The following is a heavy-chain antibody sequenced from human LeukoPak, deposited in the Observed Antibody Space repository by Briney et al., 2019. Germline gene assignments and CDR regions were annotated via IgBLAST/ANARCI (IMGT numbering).Heavy chain of an antibody. CDR2: ISSSSSYI. CDR3: ARDDGSYSRSPGFDY. Sequence: GGSLRLSCAASGFTFSSYSMNWVRQAPGKGLEWVSSISSSSSYIYYADSVKGRFTISRDNAKNSLYLQMNSQRAEDTAVYYCARDDGSYSRSPGFDYWGQGTLVTVSS. CDR1: GFTFSSYS. D-gene: IGHD1-26*01. J-gene: IGHJ4*02. V-gene: IGHV3-21*01.